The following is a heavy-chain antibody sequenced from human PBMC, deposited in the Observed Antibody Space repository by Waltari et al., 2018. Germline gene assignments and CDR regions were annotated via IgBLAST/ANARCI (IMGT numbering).Heavy chain of an antibody. Sequence: EVQLLESGGGLVQPGGSLRLSCAASGFPFSSYALRWVRQAPGKGLEWVSVIYSGGSTYYADSVKGRFTISRDNSKNTLYLQMNSLRAEDTAVYYCAKVPYGDYVSWGQGTLVTVSS. CDR2: IYSGGST. D-gene: IGHD4-17*01. V-gene: IGHV3-23*03. CDR3: AKVPYGDYVS. CDR1: GFPFSSYA. J-gene: IGHJ4*02.